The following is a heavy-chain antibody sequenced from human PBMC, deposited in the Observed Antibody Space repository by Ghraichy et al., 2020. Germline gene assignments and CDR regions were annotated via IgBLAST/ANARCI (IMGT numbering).Heavy chain of an antibody. CDR3: AKWQAGTMSES. J-gene: IGHJ5*02. V-gene: IGHV4-39*01. D-gene: IGHD1/OR15-1a*01. Sequence: SETLSLTCTVSDGSMSSSNYYWGWIRQPPGKGLEWIGTIYSSGNTAYNPSLKSRVIMSIDTSKHHFSLKLSSVTAADTAVYYCAKWQAGTMSESWGQGILVTGSS. CDR2: IYSSGNT. CDR1: DGSMSSSNYY.